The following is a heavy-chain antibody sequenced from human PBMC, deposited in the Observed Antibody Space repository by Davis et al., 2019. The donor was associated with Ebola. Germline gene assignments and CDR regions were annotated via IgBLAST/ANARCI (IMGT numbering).Heavy chain of an antibody. CDR1: GYSFTDFW. D-gene: IGHD6-13*01. J-gene: IGHJ4*02. CDR2: IYPGDSDI. Sequence: QVSCKGSGYSFTDFWIGWVRQMPGKGLEWMGIIYPGDSDIRYSPSFQGQVTISADKSISTAYLQWSSLKASDTAMYYCARVAAAGTEGPFDYWGQGTLVTVSS. CDR3: ARVAAAGTEGPFDY. V-gene: IGHV5-51*01.